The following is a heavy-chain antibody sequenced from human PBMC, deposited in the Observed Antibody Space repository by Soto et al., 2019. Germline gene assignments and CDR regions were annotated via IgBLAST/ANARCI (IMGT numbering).Heavy chain of an antibody. CDR1: GYTFISYG. J-gene: IGHJ1*01. CDR3: ARDQRYYGSGYYYSDS. D-gene: IGHD3-10*01. Sequence: QVQLVQSGAEVKKPGASVQVSCKASGYTFISYGISWVRPAPGQGLEWVVWMSAFTGKADYAQIFQDRVTMTTDTSTSTAYMELRSLRSDDTAVYYCARDQRYYGSGYYYSDSWCQGTLVTVSS. CDR2: MSAFTGKA. V-gene: IGHV1-18*04.